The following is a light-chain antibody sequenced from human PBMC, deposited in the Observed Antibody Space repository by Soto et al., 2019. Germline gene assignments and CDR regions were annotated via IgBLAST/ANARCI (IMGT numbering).Light chain of an antibody. CDR3: QLYGVRSPRST. J-gene: IGKJ5*01. CDR1: QTFXASY. V-gene: IGKV3-20*01. CDR2: GAN. Sequence: IVLTQSPGTLSLSPGERATLSCRASQTFXASYLAGYKQKPGQAPRLLXXGANXRIIGIPDRFSASVSGTDFTLTISRLEPEDFAVEYCQLYGVRSPRSTFGQGTRLDIK.